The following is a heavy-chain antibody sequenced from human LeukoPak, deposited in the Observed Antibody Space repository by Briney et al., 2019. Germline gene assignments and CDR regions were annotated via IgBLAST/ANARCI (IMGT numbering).Heavy chain of an antibody. V-gene: IGHV1-69*05. D-gene: IGHD2-2*02. CDR3: ASNNCSSTSCYTRDYYYMDV. Sequence: ASVKVSCKASGGTFSSYAISWVRQAPGQGLEWMGGIIPIFGTANYAQKFQGRVTITTDESTSTAYMELSSLRSEDKAVYYCASNNCSSTSCYTRDYYYMDVWGKGTTVTVSS. J-gene: IGHJ6*03. CDR1: GGTFSSYA. CDR2: IIPIFGTA.